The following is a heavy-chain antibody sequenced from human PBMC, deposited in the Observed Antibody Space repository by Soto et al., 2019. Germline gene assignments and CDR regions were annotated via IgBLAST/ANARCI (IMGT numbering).Heavy chain of an antibody. CDR2: INPDGSNS. CDR1: GFTFSSYW. V-gene: IGHV3-74*01. D-gene: IGHD4-17*01. CDR3: VRDDYGDTGAY. J-gene: IGHJ4*02. Sequence: EVQLVESGGGLVQPGGSLRLSCVVSGFTFSSYWMHWVRQVPGKGLVWVSRINPDGSNSNYADSMEGRFTISRDNAKHTLYLQINSLRGEDTAVYYCVRDDYGDTGAYWGQGTLVTVSS.